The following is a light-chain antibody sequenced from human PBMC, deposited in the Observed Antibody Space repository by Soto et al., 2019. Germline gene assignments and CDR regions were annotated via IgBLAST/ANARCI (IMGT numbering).Light chain of an antibody. V-gene: IGKV1-5*01. Sequence: DIQMTQSPSTLSASVGDRVTITCRASQSINTWLAWYQQKPGKAPKLLIYDSSSLESGVPSRFSGSGSGTDFTLTISSLQPDDFATYYCQQYNSYWTFGQGTKVDIK. CDR2: DSS. CDR1: QSINTW. CDR3: QQYNSYWT. J-gene: IGKJ1*01.